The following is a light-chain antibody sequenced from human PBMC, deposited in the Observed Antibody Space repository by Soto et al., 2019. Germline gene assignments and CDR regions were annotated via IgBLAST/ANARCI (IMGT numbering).Light chain of an antibody. V-gene: IGKV1-5*03. J-gene: IGKJ4*01. CDR3: QQHSDYPLT. CDR2: RAT. Sequence: DIQMTQSPSILSASTGDRVTITCRANRNIGSWVAWYQQKPGKAPKLRIYRATTLEGGVPSRFSGSASGTQFTLTISSVQPDDFATYYCQQHSDYPLTYGGGTKVDIK. CDR1: RNIGSW.